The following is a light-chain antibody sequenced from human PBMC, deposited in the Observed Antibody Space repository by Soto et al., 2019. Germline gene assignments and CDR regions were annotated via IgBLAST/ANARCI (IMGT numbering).Light chain of an antibody. V-gene: IGKV1-39*01. Sequence: DIQMTQSPSSLSASVGDRVTITCRASQSISTYLNWYQQKPGKVPTLLVYAASTLQSGPPSRFSGSGYETHFALTISGLQPEDFATYYCQQSYTTGTFGQGTKLEI. J-gene: IGKJ2*02. CDR3: QQSYTTGT. CDR2: AAS. CDR1: QSISTY.